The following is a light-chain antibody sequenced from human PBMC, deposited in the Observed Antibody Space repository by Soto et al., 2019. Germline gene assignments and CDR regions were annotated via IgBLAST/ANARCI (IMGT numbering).Light chain of an antibody. V-gene: IGKV1-39*01. Sequence: DIPMTQSPSSLSASVEDRVTITCRASQSIYSSLNWYHQKPGKAPKLLIYAASNLQSGVPSRFSGSGSGTDFTLSISSLQPEDFATYYCQQSYSAPYTFGQGTKLEI. CDR1: QSIYSS. CDR2: AAS. J-gene: IGKJ2*01. CDR3: QQSYSAPYT.